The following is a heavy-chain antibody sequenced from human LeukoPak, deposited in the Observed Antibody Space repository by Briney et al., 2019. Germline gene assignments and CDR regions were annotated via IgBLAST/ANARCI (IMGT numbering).Heavy chain of an antibody. CDR1: GYTFTSYY. Sequence: VASVKVSCKASGYTFTSYYMHWVRQAPGQGLEWMGIINPSGGSTSYAQKFQGRVTMTRDMSTSTVYMELSSLRSDDTAVYYCARDTKRSRARWENLGFDPWGQGTLVTVSS. V-gene: IGHV1-46*01. J-gene: IGHJ5*02. CDR2: INPSGGST. D-gene: IGHD1-26*01. CDR3: ARDTKRSRARWENLGFDP.